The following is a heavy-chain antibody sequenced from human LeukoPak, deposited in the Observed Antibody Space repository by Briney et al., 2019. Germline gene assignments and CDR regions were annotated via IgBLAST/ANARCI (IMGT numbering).Heavy chain of an antibody. CDR3: ARGQTGYCSGGSCCATDY. Sequence: GGSLRLSCAASGFTFSSYSMNWVRQAPGKGLEWVSSISSSSSYIYYADSVKGRFTIARDNAKNSLYLQMNSLRAEDTAVYYCARGQTGYCSGGSCCATDYWGQGTLVAVSS. J-gene: IGHJ4*02. D-gene: IGHD2-15*01. CDR2: ISSSSSYI. CDR1: GFTFSSYS. V-gene: IGHV3-21*01.